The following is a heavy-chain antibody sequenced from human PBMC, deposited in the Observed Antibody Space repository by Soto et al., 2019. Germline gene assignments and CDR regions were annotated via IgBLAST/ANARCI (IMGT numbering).Heavy chain of an antibody. CDR1: GFTFSTYA. CDR3: AKERSTGWYYFDY. Sequence: EVQLLESGGGLVQPGGSLRLSCAASGFTFSTYAMNWVRQSPGKGLKWVSAISGSGGSTYYADSVKGRFTVSRDNSKNTLYLQMNSLRADDTAVYYCAKERSTGWYYFDYWGQGTLVTVSS. D-gene: IGHD6-19*01. CDR2: ISGSGGST. V-gene: IGHV3-23*01. J-gene: IGHJ4*02.